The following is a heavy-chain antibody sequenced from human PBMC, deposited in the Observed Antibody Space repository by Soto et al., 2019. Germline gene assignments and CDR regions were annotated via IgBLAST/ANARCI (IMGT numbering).Heavy chain of an antibody. J-gene: IGHJ4*02. CDR3: AKSTSGYGAASDF. Sequence: QVQLVESGGGVVQPGRSLTLSCAVSGFTLSNSGIHWVRQAPDKGLEWVATIAYEGTTKNYADSAKGRFTISRDSSKSTVYLQMNSLRRENTGTEYCAKSTSGYGAASDFWGQGTVVTVSS. CDR2: IAYEGTTK. CDR1: GFTLSNSG. V-gene: IGHV3-30*18. D-gene: IGHD5-12*01.